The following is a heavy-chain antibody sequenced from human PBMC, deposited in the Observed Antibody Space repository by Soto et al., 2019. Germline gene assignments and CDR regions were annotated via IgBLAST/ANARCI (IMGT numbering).Heavy chain of an antibody. CDR2: IIPIFGTA. CDR1: GGTFSSYA. Sequence: QVQLVQSGAEVKKPGSSVKVSCKASGGTFSSYAISWVRQAPGQGLECMGGIIPIFGTANYAQKFQGRVTITADESTTTAYMELSSLRSDDTALYYCARVGGAEAGNYACAIWGQGTMFTVSS. D-gene: IGHD6-19*01. CDR3: ARVGGAEAGNYACAI. J-gene: IGHJ3*02. V-gene: IGHV1-69*12.